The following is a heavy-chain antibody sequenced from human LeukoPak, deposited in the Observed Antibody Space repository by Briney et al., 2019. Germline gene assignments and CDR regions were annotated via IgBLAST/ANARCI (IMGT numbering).Heavy chain of an antibody. CDR3: ARLSRYYDILTGYYSPFDI. J-gene: IGHJ3*02. CDR2: IKQDGSEK. V-gene: IGHV3-7*01. D-gene: IGHD3-9*01. CDR1: GFTFSSYW. Sequence: GSLRLSCAASGFTFSSYWMSWVRQAPGKGLEWVANIKQDGSEKYYVDSVKGRFTISRDNAKNSLYLQMNSLRAEDTAVYYCARLSRYYDILTGYYSPFDIWGQGTMVTVSS.